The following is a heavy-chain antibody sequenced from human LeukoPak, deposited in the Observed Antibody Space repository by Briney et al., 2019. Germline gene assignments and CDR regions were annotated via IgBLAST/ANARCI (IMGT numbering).Heavy chain of an antibody. V-gene: IGHV3-11*04. CDR3: ARGSLRVRITMVRGVTPMDV. CDR2: ISSSGSTI. Sequence: GGSLRPSCAASGFTFSDYYMSWIRQAPGKGLEWVSYISSSGSTIYYADSVKGRFTISRDNAKNSLYLQMNSLRAEDTAVYYCARGSLRVRITMVRGVTPMDVWGKGTTVTVSS. D-gene: IGHD3-10*01. CDR1: GFTFSDYY. J-gene: IGHJ6*04.